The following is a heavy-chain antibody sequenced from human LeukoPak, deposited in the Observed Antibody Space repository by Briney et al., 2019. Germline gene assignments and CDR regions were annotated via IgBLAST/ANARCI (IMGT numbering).Heavy chain of an antibody. CDR1: GFTFDNYI. CDR3: AKGSDTFDI. CDR2: ISGDGGST. J-gene: IGHJ3*02. Sequence: GGSLRLSCAASGFTFDNYIMHWVRQVPGKGLEWVSLISGDGGSTYYADFVRRRFTVSRDNRKNSLYLQMDSLRTEDAALYYCAKGSDTFDIWGQGTMVTVSS. V-gene: IGHV3-43*01.